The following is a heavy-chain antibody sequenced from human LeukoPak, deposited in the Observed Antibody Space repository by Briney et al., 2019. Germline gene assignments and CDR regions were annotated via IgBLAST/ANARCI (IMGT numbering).Heavy chain of an antibody. CDR2: IGSSTDTM. J-gene: IGHJ4*02. Sequence: PGGSLRLSCIASGFTFSDYYMNWVRQAPGKGLEWVSYIGSSTDTMYYADSVRGRFTISRDNAKNSLYLQMNSLRDEDTAVYYCTRRFDCWGQGTLVTVSS. CDR3: TRRFDC. CDR1: GFTFSDYY. V-gene: IGHV3-48*02.